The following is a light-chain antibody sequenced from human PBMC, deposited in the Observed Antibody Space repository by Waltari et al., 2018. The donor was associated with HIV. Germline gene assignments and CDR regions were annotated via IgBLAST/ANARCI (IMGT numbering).Light chain of an antibody. J-gene: IGKJ1*01. Sequence: EIVMTQSPATLSVTPGERATLSCRASQSVGTNLGWYQKKPGKAPRLLIYGASTRAPGIPANFSGSGSGTEFSLTIGSLQPEDLAVYYCQQYNGWPRTFGQGTKVEIK. CDR3: QQYNGWPRT. CDR1: QSVGTN. V-gene: IGKV3-15*01. CDR2: GAS.